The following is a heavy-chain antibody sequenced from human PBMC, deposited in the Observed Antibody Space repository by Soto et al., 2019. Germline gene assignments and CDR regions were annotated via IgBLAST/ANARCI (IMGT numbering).Heavy chain of an antibody. CDR2: IYYSGST. J-gene: IGHJ6*02. Sequence: QVQLQESGPGLVKPSQTLSLTCTVSGGSISSGDYYWSSIRQPPGKGLEWIGYIYYSGSTYYNPSLKSRVTMSVDSSKNQFSMERSSVTAADTAVYYCAREDRGYSYGSSYSFYCGMDVWGQGTTVTVSS. CDR1: GGSISSGDYY. D-gene: IGHD5-18*01. CDR3: AREDRGYSYGSSYSFYCGMDV. V-gene: IGHV4-30-4*01.